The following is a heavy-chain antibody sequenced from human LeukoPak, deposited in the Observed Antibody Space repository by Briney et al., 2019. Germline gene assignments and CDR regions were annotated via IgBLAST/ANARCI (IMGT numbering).Heavy chain of an antibody. CDR2: IYTSGST. CDR1: GGSISSFY. J-gene: IGHJ6*03. CDR3: ARSGMVRGIPLYYYMDV. D-gene: IGHD3-10*01. V-gene: IGHV4-4*07. Sequence: ASETLSLTCTVSGGSISSFYWNWIRQPAGKGLEWIGRIYTSGSTNYNPSLKSRVTMSIDTSKNQFSLDLNSVTAADTAVYYCARSGMVRGIPLYYYMDVWGKGTTVTVSS.